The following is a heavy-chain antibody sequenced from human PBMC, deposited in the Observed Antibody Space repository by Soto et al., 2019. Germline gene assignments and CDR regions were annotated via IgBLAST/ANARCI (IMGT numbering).Heavy chain of an antibody. J-gene: IGHJ4*02. CDR2: VYWNDDK. V-gene: IGHV2-5*01. CDR1: GFSLSTSQVG. Sequence: SGPTLVNPTQTLTLTCTFSGFSLSTSQVGVGWIRQPPGKALEWLAHVYWNDDKYYSLSLKSRLTISKDTSKSQVVLTMTNMDPVDTATYYCANLNTRGYYFDYWGQGALVTVSS. CDR3: ANLNTRGYYFDY.